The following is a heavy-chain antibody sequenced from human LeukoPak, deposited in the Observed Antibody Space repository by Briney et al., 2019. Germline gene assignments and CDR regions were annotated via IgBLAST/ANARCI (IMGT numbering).Heavy chain of an antibody. Sequence: GSLRLSCVASGFTFSDYYMSWIRQAPGKGLEWVSYISSSGNTIYYADSVKGRFTISRDNAKNSLFLQMNSLRAEDTAVYYCARLGGSGWYLDYWGQGTLVTVSS. D-gene: IGHD6-19*01. V-gene: IGHV3-11*04. CDR2: ISSSGNTI. J-gene: IGHJ4*02. CDR3: ARLGGSGWYLDY. CDR1: GFTFSDYY.